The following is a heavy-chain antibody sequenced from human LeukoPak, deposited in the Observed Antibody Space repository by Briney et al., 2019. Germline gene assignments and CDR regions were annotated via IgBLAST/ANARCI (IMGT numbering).Heavy chain of an antibody. V-gene: IGHV3-30*18. CDR2: ISIDGSEK. Sequence: GRSLRLSCAASGFTFRNYGMHWVRQAPGKGLEWVAVISIDGSEKYYADSVKGRFTISRDNSKHTLYLQMNSLRGDDTAVYYCANPQSRGYDYLDYWGQGTLVTVSS. D-gene: IGHD5-12*01. J-gene: IGHJ4*02. CDR1: GFTFRNYG. CDR3: ANPQSRGYDYLDY.